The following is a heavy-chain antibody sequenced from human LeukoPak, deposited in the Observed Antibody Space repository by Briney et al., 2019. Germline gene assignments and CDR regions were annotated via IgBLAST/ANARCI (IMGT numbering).Heavy chain of an antibody. Sequence: GGSLRLSCAASGFTFSSYAMSWVRQAPGKGLERVSAISGSGGSTYYADSVKGRFTISRDNSKNTLYLQMNSLRAEDTAVYYCAKGGGYRYDFWSGPRFYWGQGTLVTVSS. CDR1: GFTFSSYA. CDR3: AKGGGYRYDFWSGPRFY. J-gene: IGHJ4*02. V-gene: IGHV3-23*01. CDR2: ISGSGGST. D-gene: IGHD3-3*01.